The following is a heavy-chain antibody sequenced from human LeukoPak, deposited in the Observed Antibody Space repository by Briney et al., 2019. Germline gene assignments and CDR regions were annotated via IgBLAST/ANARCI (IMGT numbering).Heavy chain of an antibody. J-gene: IGHJ6*03. CDR3: ARGQLGYYYYYYYMDV. V-gene: IGHV4-59*12. CDR1: GGSISSYY. D-gene: IGHD1-26*01. CDR2: IYYSGSA. Sequence: SETLSLTCTVSGGSISSYYWSWIRQPPGKGLEWIGYIYYSGSANYNPSLKSRVTISVDTSKNQFSLKLSSVTAADTAVYYCARGQLGYYYYYYYMDVWGKGTTVTVSS.